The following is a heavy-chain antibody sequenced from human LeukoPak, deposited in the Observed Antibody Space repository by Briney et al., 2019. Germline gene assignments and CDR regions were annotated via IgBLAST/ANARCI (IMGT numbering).Heavy chain of an antibody. J-gene: IGHJ4*02. Sequence: PGGSLRLSCAASGFTVSSNYMSWVRQAPGKGLEWVSVIYSGGSTYYADSVKGRFTISRDNSKNTLYLQMNSLRAEDTAVYYCARVRYFDWLFDYWGQGTLVTVSS. V-gene: IGHV3-66*01. CDR2: IYSGGST. CDR3: ARVRYFDWLFDY. CDR1: GFTVSSNY. D-gene: IGHD3-9*01.